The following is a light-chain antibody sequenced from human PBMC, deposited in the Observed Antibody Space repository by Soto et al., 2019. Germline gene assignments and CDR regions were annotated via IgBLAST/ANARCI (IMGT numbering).Light chain of an antibody. Sequence: DIQMTQSPSSLSASVGDRVTITCRASQAIVNYLAWYQQKPGKVPKLLIYAASTLQSGVPSRFSGSGSGTDFTLTISSLQPEDVATYYCQRYNSAPPWTFGQGTKVDIK. CDR1: QAIVNY. CDR2: AAS. CDR3: QRYNSAPPWT. J-gene: IGKJ1*01. V-gene: IGKV1-27*01.